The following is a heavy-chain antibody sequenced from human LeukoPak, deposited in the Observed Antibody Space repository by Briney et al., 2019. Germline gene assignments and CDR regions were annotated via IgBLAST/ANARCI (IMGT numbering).Heavy chain of an antibody. CDR1: GFTFDDYA. J-gene: IGHJ6*02. Sequence: PGGSLRLSCAASGFTFDDYAMHWVRQAPGKGLEWVSGISWNSGNIGYADSVKGRFTISRDNAKNSLYLQMNSLRAEDTAVYYCARDLENCSGGSCLRYYYGMDVWGQGTTVTVSS. CDR2: ISWNSGNI. V-gene: IGHV3-9*01. D-gene: IGHD2-15*01. CDR3: ARDLENCSGGSCLRYYYGMDV.